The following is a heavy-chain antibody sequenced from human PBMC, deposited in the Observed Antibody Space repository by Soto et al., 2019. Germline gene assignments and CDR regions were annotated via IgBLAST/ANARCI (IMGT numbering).Heavy chain of an antibody. J-gene: IGHJ5*02. V-gene: IGHV4-34*01. D-gene: IGHD5-12*01. CDR1: GGSFSGYY. CDR3: ARARGLNWFDP. Sequence: QVQLQQWGAGRLKPSETLSLTCAVYGGSFSGYYWSWIRQPPGKGLEWIGEINHSGSTNYNPSLKSRVTISVDTSKNQFSLKLSSVTAADTAVYYCARARGLNWFDPWGQGTLVTVSS. CDR2: INHSGST.